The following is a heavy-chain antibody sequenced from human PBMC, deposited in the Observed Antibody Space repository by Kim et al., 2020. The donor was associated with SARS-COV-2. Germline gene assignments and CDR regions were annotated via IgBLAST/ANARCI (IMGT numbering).Heavy chain of an antibody. J-gene: IGHJ6*02. CDR3: ARGAMVRGVYYYYGMDV. CDR2: IYPGDSDT. CDR1: GYSFTSYW. D-gene: IGHD3-10*01. Sequence: GESLKISCKGSGYSFTSYWIGWVRQMPGKGLEWMGIIYPGDSDTRYSPSFQGQVTISADKSISTAYLQWSSLKASDTAMYYCARGAMVRGVYYYYGMDVWGQGTTVTVSS. V-gene: IGHV5-51*01.